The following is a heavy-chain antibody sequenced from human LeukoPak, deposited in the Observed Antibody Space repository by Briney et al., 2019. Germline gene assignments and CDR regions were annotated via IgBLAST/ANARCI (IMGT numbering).Heavy chain of an antibody. V-gene: IGHV3-23*01. CDR1: GFTFSSYA. J-gene: IGHJ4*02. D-gene: IGHD5-12*01. CDR2: ISGSGGST. Sequence: GGSLRLSCAASGFTFSSYAMSWVRQAPGKGLEWVSAISGSGGSTYYADSVKGRFTISRDNSKNTLYLQMNSLRAEDTAVYYCAKGRRGYSGYGEYYFDYWGQGTLVTVSS. CDR3: AKGRRGYSGYGEYYFDY.